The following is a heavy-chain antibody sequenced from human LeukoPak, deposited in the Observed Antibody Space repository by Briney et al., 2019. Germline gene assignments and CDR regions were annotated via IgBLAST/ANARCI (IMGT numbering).Heavy chain of an antibody. CDR1: GFTFSSYG. Sequence: PGGSLRLSCAASGFTFSSYGMHWVRQAPGKGLEWVAVISYDGSNKYYADSVKGRFTISRDNSKNTLYLQMNSLRAEDTALYYCAKDMGMQPGNYFDYWGQGNLVTVSS. D-gene: IGHD1-14*01. CDR2: ISYDGSNK. V-gene: IGHV3-30*18. CDR3: AKDMGMQPGNYFDY. J-gene: IGHJ4*02.